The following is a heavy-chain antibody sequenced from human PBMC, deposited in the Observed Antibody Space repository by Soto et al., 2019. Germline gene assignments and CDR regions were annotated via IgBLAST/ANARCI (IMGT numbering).Heavy chain of an antibody. V-gene: IGHV4-61*01. CDR2: ISSSGTT. D-gene: IGHD6-19*01. J-gene: IGHJ4*02. CDR3: TRDLVYSSAWLDTI. CDR1: GGSVSTKNYY. Sequence: SETLSLTCSVSGGSVSTKNYYWSWIRQPPGKGLEWIGYISSSGTTNYNPSLKSRVTISGDTSQNQFSLKLSSVTTADTAVYYCTRDLVYSSAWLDTIWGRGTLVTVSS.